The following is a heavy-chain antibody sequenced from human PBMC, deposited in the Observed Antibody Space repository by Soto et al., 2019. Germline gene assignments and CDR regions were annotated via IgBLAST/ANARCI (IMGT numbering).Heavy chain of an antibody. CDR3: VRDPKGRAVAGTASPYGMDV. CDR1: GFTFNWYA. D-gene: IGHD6-19*01. J-gene: IGHJ6*02. Sequence: GGSLRLSCVGSGFTFNWYAMNWVRQAPGKALEWVSYISEGDTSTHYAASVKGRFTVSRDNAKNSLYLQMNSLRDEDTAVYFCVRDPKGRAVAGTASPYGMDVWGQGTTVTVSS. CDR2: ISEGDTST. V-gene: IGHV3-48*03.